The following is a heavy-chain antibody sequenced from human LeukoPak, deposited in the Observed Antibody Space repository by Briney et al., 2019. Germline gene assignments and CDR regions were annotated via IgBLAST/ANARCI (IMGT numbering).Heavy chain of an antibody. CDR3: ATWPIAAAGTTFDY. V-gene: IGHV4-39*01. CDR1: GGSISSSSYY. CDR2: TYYSGST. J-gene: IGHJ4*02. D-gene: IGHD6-13*01. Sequence: SETLSLTCTVSGGSISSSSYYWGWIRQPPGKGLEWIGSTYYSGSTYYNPSLKSRVTISVDTSKNQFSLKLSSVTAADAAVYYCATWPIAAAGTTFDYWGQGTLVTVSS.